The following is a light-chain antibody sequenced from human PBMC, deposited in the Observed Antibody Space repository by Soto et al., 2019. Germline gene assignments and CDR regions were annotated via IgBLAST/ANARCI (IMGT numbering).Light chain of an antibody. CDR2: EVS. CDR1: SSDVGGYNY. V-gene: IGLV2-14*01. Sequence: QSALTQAASVSGSPGQSITISCTGTSSDVGGYNYVSWYQQHPGKAPKLMIYEVSNRPSGVSNRFSGSKSGNKASLTISGLQAEDEADYYCSSYTSSSTSVFGTGTKLTVL. J-gene: IGLJ1*01. CDR3: SSYTSSSTSV.